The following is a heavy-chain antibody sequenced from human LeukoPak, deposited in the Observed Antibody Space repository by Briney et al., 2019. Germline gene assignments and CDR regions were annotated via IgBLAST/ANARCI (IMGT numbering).Heavy chain of an antibody. CDR2: IHNSGTT. J-gene: IGHJ4*02. D-gene: IGHD5-24*01. CDR3: ARNGRLQSVDY. V-gene: IGHV4-61*08. Sequence: PSETLSLTCTVSGGSISSGGYFWSWIRQHPGKGLEWIGYIHNSGTTNYNPSLKSRVTFSVDTSNNQFSLKLSSVTAADTAVYYCARNGRLQSVDYWGPGTLVTVSS. CDR1: GGSISSGGYF.